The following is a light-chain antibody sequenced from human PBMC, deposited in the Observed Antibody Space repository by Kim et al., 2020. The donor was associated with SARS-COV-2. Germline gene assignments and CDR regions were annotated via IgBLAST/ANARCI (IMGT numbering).Light chain of an antibody. CDR1: QSVSSY. Sequence: SPGERAPHPCRASQSVSSYLAWYQQKPGQAPRLLIYDASNRATGIPARFSGSGSGTDFTLTISSLEPEDFAVYYCQQRSNWPPWTFGQGTKVDIK. V-gene: IGKV3-11*01. CDR3: QQRSNWPPWT. CDR2: DAS. J-gene: IGKJ1*01.